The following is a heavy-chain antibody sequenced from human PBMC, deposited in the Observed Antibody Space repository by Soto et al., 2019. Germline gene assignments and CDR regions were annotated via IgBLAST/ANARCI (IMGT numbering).Heavy chain of an antibody. CDR3: ARLAAKGDISGWYADF. D-gene: IGHD6-19*01. CDR1: GYTFNTYW. Sequence: GESLKISCQGSGYTFNTYWIGWVRQTTGKGLEWMGIVYPRDSDTRYSPSFKGQVTISADKSSSTVYLQWSSLKAPDSGIYFCARLAAKGDISGWYADFWGQGTPVTVSS. V-gene: IGHV5-51*01. J-gene: IGHJ4*02. CDR2: VYPRDSDT.